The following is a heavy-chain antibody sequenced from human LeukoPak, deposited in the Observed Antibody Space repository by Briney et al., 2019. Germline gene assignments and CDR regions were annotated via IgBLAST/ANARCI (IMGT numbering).Heavy chain of an antibody. Sequence: KPSETLSLTCTVSGGSVSSGSHYWSWIRQPPGKGLEWIGYIYYSGSTNYNPSLKSRVTISVDTSKNQFSLKLSSVTAADTAVYYCARLSGGNPDYWGQGTLVTASS. V-gene: IGHV4-61*01. CDR3: ARLSGGNPDY. CDR1: GGSVSSGSHY. D-gene: IGHD4-23*01. CDR2: IYYSGST. J-gene: IGHJ4*02.